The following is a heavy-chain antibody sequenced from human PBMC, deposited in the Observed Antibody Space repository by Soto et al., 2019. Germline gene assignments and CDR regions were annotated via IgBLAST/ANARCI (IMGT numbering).Heavy chain of an antibody. D-gene: IGHD2-2*01. CDR3: AREACSSTSCYFGWFDP. V-gene: IGHV1-18*01. J-gene: IGHJ5*02. CDR2: ISAYNGNT. Sequence: ASVKVSCKASGYTFTSYGISWVRQAPGQGLEWMGWISAYNGNTNYAQKLQGRVTMTTDTSTSTAYMELRSLRSDDTAVYYCAREACSSTSCYFGWFDPWGQGTLVTV. CDR1: GYTFTSYG.